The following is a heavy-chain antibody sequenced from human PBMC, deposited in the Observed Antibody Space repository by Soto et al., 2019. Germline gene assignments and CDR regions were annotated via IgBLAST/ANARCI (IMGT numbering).Heavy chain of an antibody. CDR2: MSHSGGT. Sequence: QVQLQLCGAGLLKPSETLSLTCAVYGGFVSSGSYYWSWIRQPPGKGLEWIGEMSHSGGTHFNPSLKSRVTISVDTSKNQFSLKMSSVTAADTALYYCARVERGTATTVVDALDIWGPGTMVTVSS. CDR3: ARVERGTATTVVDALDI. D-gene: IGHD1-1*01. CDR1: GGFVSSGSYY. J-gene: IGHJ3*02. V-gene: IGHV4-34*01.